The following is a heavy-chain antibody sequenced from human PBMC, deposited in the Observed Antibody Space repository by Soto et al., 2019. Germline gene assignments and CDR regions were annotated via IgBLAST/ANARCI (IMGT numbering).Heavy chain of an antibody. CDR3: ARGDREDIAVVIGARPGEYGVDV. D-gene: IGHD2-15*01. J-gene: IGHJ6*02. CDR2: ISYDGSNK. Sequence: QVQLVESGGVVVQPVRSLRLSCAASGFTFRIYAMHLVRQAPGKGLECVAVISYDGSNKFYRDSVKGRFTISRDNSKNTLYLQINSLRYEDTAVYYCARGDREDIAVVIGARPGEYGVDVWGQGTTVTVSS. CDR1: GFTFRIYA. V-gene: IGHV3-30-3*01.